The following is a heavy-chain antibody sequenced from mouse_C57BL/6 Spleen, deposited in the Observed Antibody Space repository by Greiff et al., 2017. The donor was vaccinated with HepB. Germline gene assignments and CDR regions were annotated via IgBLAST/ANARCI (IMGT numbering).Heavy chain of an antibody. Sequence: QVQLQQPGAELVKPGASVKLSCKASGYTFTSYWMHWVKQRPGQGLEWIGMIHPNSGSTNYNEKFKSKATLTVDKSSSTAYMQLSSLTSEDSAVYYCARSSLATDFDVWGTGTTVTVSS. J-gene: IGHJ1*03. D-gene: IGHD1-1*01. CDR1: GYTFTSYW. V-gene: IGHV1-64*01. CDR3: ARSSLATDFDV. CDR2: IHPNSGST.